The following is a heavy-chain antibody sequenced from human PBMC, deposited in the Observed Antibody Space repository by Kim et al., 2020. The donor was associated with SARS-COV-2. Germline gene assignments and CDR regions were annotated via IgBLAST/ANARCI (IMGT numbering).Heavy chain of an antibody. V-gene: IGHV3-11*01. Sequence: ADSVKGRFTIYRDNAKNSLYLQMNSLRAEDTAVYYCASQAGAYPDWYFDLWGRGTLVTVSS. D-gene: IGHD3-16*01. J-gene: IGHJ2*01. CDR3: ASQAGAYPDWYFDL.